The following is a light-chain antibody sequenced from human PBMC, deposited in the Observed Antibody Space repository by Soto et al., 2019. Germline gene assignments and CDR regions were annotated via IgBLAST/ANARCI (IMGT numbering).Light chain of an antibody. V-gene: IGLV2-14*01. Sequence: QSVLTQPASVSGSPGQSITVSCTGTSSDIGVYNYVSWYQQHPGKAPKVMIYDVSNRPSGVSNRFSGSKSGNTASLTISGLQADDEADYYCSSYTSKSTLVFGTGTKVTVL. J-gene: IGLJ1*01. CDR3: SSYTSKSTLV. CDR1: SSDIGVYNY. CDR2: DVS.